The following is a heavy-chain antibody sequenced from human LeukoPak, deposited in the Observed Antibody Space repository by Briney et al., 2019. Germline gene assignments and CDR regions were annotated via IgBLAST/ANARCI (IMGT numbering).Heavy chain of an antibody. V-gene: IGHV3-53*01. CDR3: TRIAPVVTPFIDY. CDR2: IYSGGST. D-gene: IGHD4-23*01. CDR1: GFTVRSNY. Sequence: PGGSLRLSCAASGFTVRSNYMSWVRQAPGKGLEWVSVIYSGGSTYYANSVKGRFTISRDNSKNTPYLQMNSLRAEDTAVYYCTRIAPVVTPFIDYWGQGTLVTVSS. J-gene: IGHJ4*02.